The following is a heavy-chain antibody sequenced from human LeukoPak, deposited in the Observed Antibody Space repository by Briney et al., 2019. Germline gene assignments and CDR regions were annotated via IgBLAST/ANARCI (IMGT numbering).Heavy chain of an antibody. CDR2: IKQDGSEK. Sequence: PGGSLRLSCAASGFTFSSYWMSWVRQAPGKGLEWVANIKQDGSEKYYVDSVKGRFTISRDNAKNSLYLQMKSLRAEDTAVYYCARAMPMVRGVKHRAFDYWGQGTLVTVSS. J-gene: IGHJ4*02. CDR1: GFTFSSYW. V-gene: IGHV3-7*01. D-gene: IGHD3-10*01. CDR3: ARAMPMVRGVKHRAFDY.